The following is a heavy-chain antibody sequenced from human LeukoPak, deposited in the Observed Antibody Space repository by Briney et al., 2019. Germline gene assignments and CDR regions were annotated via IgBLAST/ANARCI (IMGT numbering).Heavy chain of an antibody. CDR2: ISAYNGNT. CDR3: ARPVTSGWFRAFDI. Sequence: ASVKVSCKVSGYTLTELSMHWVRQAPGQGLEWMGWISAYNGNTNYAQKLQGRVTMTTDTSTSTAYMELRSLRSDDTAVYYCARPVTSGWFRAFDIWGQGTMVTVSS. V-gene: IGHV1-18*01. CDR1: GYTLTELS. J-gene: IGHJ3*02. D-gene: IGHD6-19*01.